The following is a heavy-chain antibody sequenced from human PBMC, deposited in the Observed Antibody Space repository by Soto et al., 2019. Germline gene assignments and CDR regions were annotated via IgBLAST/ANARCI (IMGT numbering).Heavy chain of an antibody. CDR3: ARYGGTAIWYFDI. J-gene: IGHJ2*01. CDR1: GASFTGYY. V-gene: IGHV4-34*01. Sequence: QVRLQQWGAGLLKPSETLSLTCAVYGASFTGYYWTWLRQPPGKGLEWIGEVSHSGTTKYNPSLKSLVTISLDTSKSQFSLELTSVTAADTAVYYCARYGGTAIWYFDIWGRGTSVSVSS. D-gene: IGHD2-15*01. CDR2: VSHSGTT.